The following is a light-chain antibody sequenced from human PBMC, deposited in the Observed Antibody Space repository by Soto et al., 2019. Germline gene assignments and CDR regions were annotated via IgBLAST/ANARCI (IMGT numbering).Light chain of an antibody. CDR2: GTS. Sequence: EIGLTQSPGTLSLSPGERATLSCRASQSVSNTYLAWYQQKPGQAPRLLIYGTSSRATGIPDRFSGSGSGTDFTLTISRLEPEDFAVYYCQQYGNSPWTFGQGTKVEIK. CDR3: QQYGNSPWT. CDR1: QSVSNTY. J-gene: IGKJ1*01. V-gene: IGKV3-20*01.